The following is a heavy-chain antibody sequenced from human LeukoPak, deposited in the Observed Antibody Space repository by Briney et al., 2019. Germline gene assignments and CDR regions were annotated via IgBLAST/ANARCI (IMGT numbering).Heavy chain of an antibody. V-gene: IGHV4-34*01. D-gene: IGHD6-13*01. CDR3: ARVRVKGIRAAAGSDY. CDR2: INHSGST. Sequence: PGGSLRLSCAASGFTFTTYWMNWIRQPPGKGLEWIGEINHSGSTNYNPSLKSRVTISVDTSKNQFSLKLSSVTAADTAVYYCARVRVKGIRAAAGSDYWGQGTLVTVSS. J-gene: IGHJ4*02. CDR1: GFTFTTYW.